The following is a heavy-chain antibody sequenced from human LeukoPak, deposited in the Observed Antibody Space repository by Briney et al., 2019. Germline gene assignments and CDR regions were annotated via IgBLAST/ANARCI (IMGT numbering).Heavy chain of an antibody. CDR2: INTNTGNP. Sequence: ASVKVSCKASGYTFTNYAVNWVRQAPGQGLEWMGWINTNTGNPTYAQGFTGRFVFSLDTSVSTAYLQISSLKAEDTAVYYCARQLAMETRETNGELYYFDYWGQGTLVTVSS. J-gene: IGHJ4*02. CDR1: GYTFTNYA. CDR3: ARQLAMETRETNGELYYFDY. D-gene: IGHD4-17*01. V-gene: IGHV7-4-1*02.